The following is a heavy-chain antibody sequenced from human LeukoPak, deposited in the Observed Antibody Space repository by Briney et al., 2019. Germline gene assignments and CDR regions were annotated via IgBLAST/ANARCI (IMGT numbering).Heavy chain of an antibody. CDR3: ARGGVWDSSGYPFDY. CDR2: ISAYNGNT. Sequence: ASVKVSCKASGGTFSSYAISWVRQAPGQGLEWMGWISAYNGNTNYAQKLQGRVTMTTDTSTSTAYMELRSLRSDDTAVYYCARGGVWDSSGYPFDYWGQGTLVTVSS. V-gene: IGHV1-18*01. CDR1: GGTFSSYA. J-gene: IGHJ4*02. D-gene: IGHD3-22*01.